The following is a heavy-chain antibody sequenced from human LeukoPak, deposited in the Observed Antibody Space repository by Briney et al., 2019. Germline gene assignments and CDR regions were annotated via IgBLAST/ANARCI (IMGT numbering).Heavy chain of an antibody. V-gene: IGHV4-39*07. D-gene: IGHD5-18*01. J-gene: IGHJ4*02. CDR1: GGSISSSSYY. Sequence: PSETLSLTCTVSGGSISSSSYYWGWIRQPPGKGLEWIGSIYYSGSTYYNPSLKSRVTISVDTSKNQFSLKLSSVTAADTAVYYCARGKGYSYGHIDYWGQGTLVTVSS. CDR2: IYYSGST. CDR3: ARGKGYSYGHIDY.